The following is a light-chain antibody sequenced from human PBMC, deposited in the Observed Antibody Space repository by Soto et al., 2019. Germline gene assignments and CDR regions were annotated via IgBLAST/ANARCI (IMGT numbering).Light chain of an antibody. Sequence: VMTQSPATLSLSPGDRATLSCRASQSISGKLAWYQQKPGQAPRLLISGASSRATGIPERFSGSGSATDFTLTISSLQPEDFALYYCQKYGSSPITFGQGTRLEIK. CDR2: GAS. V-gene: IGKV3-20*01. CDR1: QSISGK. J-gene: IGKJ5*01. CDR3: QKYGSSPIT.